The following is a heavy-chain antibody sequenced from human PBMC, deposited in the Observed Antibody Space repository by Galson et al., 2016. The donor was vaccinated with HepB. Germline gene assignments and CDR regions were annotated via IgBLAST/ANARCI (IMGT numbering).Heavy chain of an antibody. CDR2: IYSGGTT. V-gene: IGHV3-53*01. CDR3: ARVPGFS. D-gene: IGHD5-12*01. J-gene: IGHJ5*02. CDR1: GFTVTTNY. Sequence: SLRLSCAASGFTVTTNYMSWVRQAPGKGLEWVSFIYSGGTTYYAASVKGRFTISSDSSTYTLYLQMNSLRAEDTAVYYCARVPGFSWGQGTLVTVSS.